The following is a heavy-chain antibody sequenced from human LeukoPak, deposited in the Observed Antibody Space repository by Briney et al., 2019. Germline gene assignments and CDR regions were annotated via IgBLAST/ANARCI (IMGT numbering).Heavy chain of an antibody. CDR1: GFTFRNAW. D-gene: IGHD3-10*01. CDR2: IRSKAYGGTT. Sequence: GGSLRLSCAASGFTFRNAWMSWVRQAPGKGLEWVGFIRSKAYGGTTEYAASVKGRFTISRDDSKSIAYLQMNSLKTEDTAVYYCTRDPLHYYGSGSYYHFDYWGQGTLVTVSS. CDR3: TRDPLHYYGSGSYYHFDY. J-gene: IGHJ4*02. V-gene: IGHV3-49*02.